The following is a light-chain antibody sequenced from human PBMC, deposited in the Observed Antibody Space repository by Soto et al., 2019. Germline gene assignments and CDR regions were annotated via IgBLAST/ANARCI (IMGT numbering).Light chain of an antibody. V-gene: IGKV3-20*01. Sequence: IVLTHSPGTLSLSPVQRATLSCMSSQSVISTYLTWYQQKPGQAPRLLIYSASNRATGVPDRFSGSGSGTDFTLTISRLEPEDFAVYYCQQYDNALWTFGQGTKVDIK. CDR3: QQYDNALWT. CDR1: QSVISTY. J-gene: IGKJ1*01. CDR2: SAS.